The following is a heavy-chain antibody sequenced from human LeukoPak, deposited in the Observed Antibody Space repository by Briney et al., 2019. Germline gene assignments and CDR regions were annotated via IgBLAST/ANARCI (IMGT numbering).Heavy chain of an antibody. V-gene: IGHV4-4*07. CDR3: ARDGMGNFPSWFDP. D-gene: IGHD1-7*01. Sequence: SETLSLTCSVSRDPMRSFYWYWLRQPAGTRLEWIGRIYGSGSTNYNPSHKSRVTMSIDTSNNQFSLELRSVTAADTAVYYCARDGMGNFPSWFDPWGQGTLVSVSS. CDR1: RDPMRSFY. J-gene: IGHJ5*02. CDR2: IYGSGST.